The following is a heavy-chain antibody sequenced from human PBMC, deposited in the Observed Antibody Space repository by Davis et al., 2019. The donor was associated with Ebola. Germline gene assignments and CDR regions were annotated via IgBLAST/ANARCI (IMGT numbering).Heavy chain of an antibody. CDR1: GGSISSYY. D-gene: IGHD7-27*01. Sequence: PSETLSLTCTVSGGSISSYYWSWIRQPPGKGLEWIGYIYYSGSTNYNPSLKSRVTISVDTSKNQFSLKLSSVTAADTAVYYCARAQTGYWYFDLWGRGTLVTVSS. J-gene: IGHJ2*01. CDR2: IYYSGST. CDR3: ARAQTGYWYFDL. V-gene: IGHV4-59*01.